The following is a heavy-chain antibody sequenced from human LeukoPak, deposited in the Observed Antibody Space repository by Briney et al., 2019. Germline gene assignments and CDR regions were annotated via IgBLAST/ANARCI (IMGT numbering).Heavy chain of an antibody. CDR3: ARDPGAASGHYGSGSYYNTRPQQNWFDP. CDR2: INPNSGGT. CDR1: GYTFTGYY. V-gene: IGHV1-2*02. Sequence: ASVKVSCKASGYTFTGYYMHWVRQAPGQGLEWMGWINPNSGGTNYAQKFQGRVTMTRDTSISTAYMELSRLRSDDTAVYYCARDPGAASGHYGSGSYYNTRPQQNWFDPWGQGTLVTVSS. D-gene: IGHD3-10*01. J-gene: IGHJ5*02.